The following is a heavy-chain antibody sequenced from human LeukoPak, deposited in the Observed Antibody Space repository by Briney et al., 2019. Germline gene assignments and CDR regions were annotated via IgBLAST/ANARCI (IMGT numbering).Heavy chain of an antibody. J-gene: IGHJ4*02. CDR3: ARDRRSGSYGNCFDY. Sequence: ASVTVSCKASGYTFTSYYMHWVRQAPGQGLEWMGIINPSGGSTSYAQKFQGRVTMTRDMSTSTVYMELSSLRSEDTAVYYCARDRRSGSYGNCFDYWGQGTLVTVSS. CDR2: INPSGGST. V-gene: IGHV1-46*01. D-gene: IGHD1-26*01. CDR1: GYTFTSYY.